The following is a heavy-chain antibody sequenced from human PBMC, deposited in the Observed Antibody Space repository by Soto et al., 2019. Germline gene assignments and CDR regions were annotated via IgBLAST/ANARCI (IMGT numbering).Heavy chain of an antibody. CDR1: GFTFSNYA. Sequence: PGGSLRLSCAASGFTFSNYAMHWVRQAPGKGLEWVAVISYDGTNKYYADSVKGRFTISRDNSKNTLYLQMNSLGAEDTAVYYCVRTPYDSGSYLNDYWGQGALVTVSS. V-gene: IGHV3-30-3*01. D-gene: IGHD3-10*01. CDR2: ISYDGTNK. CDR3: VRTPYDSGSYLNDY. J-gene: IGHJ4*02.